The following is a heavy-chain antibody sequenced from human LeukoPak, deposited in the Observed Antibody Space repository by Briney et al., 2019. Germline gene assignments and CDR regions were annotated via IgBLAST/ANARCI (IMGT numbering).Heavy chain of an antibody. CDR2: INEDGREK. J-gene: IGHJ3*01. CDR1: GFTFTSHW. Sequence: SGGSLRLSCVASGFTFTSHWMSWVRQVPGKGLEWVAKINEDGREKYYVDSVKGRFTISRENAKNSLSLQRNSLRAEDTAVYYCARDQGYCTSVNCRGVAFDVWGQGSMVSVSS. CDR3: ARDQGYCTSVNCRGVAFDV. V-gene: IGHV3-7*01. D-gene: IGHD2-8*02.